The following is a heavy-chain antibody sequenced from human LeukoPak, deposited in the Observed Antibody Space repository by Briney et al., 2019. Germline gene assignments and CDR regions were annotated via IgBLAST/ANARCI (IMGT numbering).Heavy chain of an antibody. CDR3: ARRWNYGRNYYIDV. Sequence: SSETLSLTCAVYGGSFSNYYWNWIRQPPGKGLERLGEINDNGRANYNPSLMSRVTVSVDTSKNQFSLRLTSVTATDTAVYYCARRWNYGRNYYIDVWGKGATVSASS. J-gene: IGHJ6*03. V-gene: IGHV4-34*01. CDR2: INDNGRA. D-gene: IGHD1-7*01. CDR1: GGSFSNYY.